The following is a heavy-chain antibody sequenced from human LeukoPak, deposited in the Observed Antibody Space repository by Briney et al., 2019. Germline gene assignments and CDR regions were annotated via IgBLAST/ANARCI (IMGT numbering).Heavy chain of an antibody. D-gene: IGHD6-6*01. CDR3: AKEEGAIAARHPTVD. Sequence: GGSLRLSCAASGFTFSDHYMDWVRQAPGKGLEWVSAINGSGGSTYYADSVKGRFTISRDNSKNTLYLQMNSLRAEDTAVYYCAKEEGAIAARHPTVDWGQGTLVTVSS. CDR1: GFTFSDHY. CDR2: INGSGGST. V-gene: IGHV3-23*01. J-gene: IGHJ4*02.